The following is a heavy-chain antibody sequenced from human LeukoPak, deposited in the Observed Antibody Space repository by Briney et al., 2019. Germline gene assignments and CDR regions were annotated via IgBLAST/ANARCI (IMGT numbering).Heavy chain of an antibody. V-gene: IGHV3-23*01. Sequence: GGSLRLSCAVSGITFSSYTMSWVRQAPGKGLEWVSAITPGGVTTFYADSVKGRFTISRDNSRDTLYLQMNSLRVEDTALYYCARGPSTFDIWGQGTMVTVSS. CDR3: ARGPSTFDI. D-gene: IGHD3-16*01. CDR1: GITFSSYT. CDR2: ITPGGVTT. J-gene: IGHJ3*02.